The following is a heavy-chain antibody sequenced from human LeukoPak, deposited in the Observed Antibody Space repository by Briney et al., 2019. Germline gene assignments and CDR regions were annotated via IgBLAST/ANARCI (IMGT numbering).Heavy chain of an antibody. CDR2: IYSGGST. CDR3: ARVFIDGGRWFDP. V-gene: IGHV3-53*01. Sequence: PGGSLRLSCAASGFTVSSNYMSWVRQAPGKGLEWVSVIYSGGSTYYADSVKGRFTISRDNSKNTLYLQMNCLRAEDTAVYYCARVFIDGGRWFDPWGQGTLVTVSS. D-gene: IGHD3-16*01. J-gene: IGHJ5*02. CDR1: GFTVSSNY.